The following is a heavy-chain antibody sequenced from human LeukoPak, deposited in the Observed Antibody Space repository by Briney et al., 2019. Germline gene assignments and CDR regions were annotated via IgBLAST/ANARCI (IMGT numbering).Heavy chain of an antibody. CDR2: ISGSGGST. Sequence: GGPLRLSCAASGFTVSSNYMSWVRQAPGKGLEWVSAISGSGGSTYYADSVKGRFTISRDNSKNTLYLQMNSLRAEDTAVYYCAKRSSGGDYGGYYFDYWGQGTLVTVSS. CDR3: AKRSSGGDYGGYYFDY. CDR1: GFTVSSNY. D-gene: IGHD4-17*01. V-gene: IGHV3-23*01. J-gene: IGHJ4*02.